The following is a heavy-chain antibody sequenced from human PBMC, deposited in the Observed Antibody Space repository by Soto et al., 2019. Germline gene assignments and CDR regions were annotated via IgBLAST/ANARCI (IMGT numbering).Heavy chain of an antibody. V-gene: IGHV3-23*01. CDR3: AKDTRDSSGYYFYYYYGMDV. Sequence: GGSLRLSCAASGFTFSSYAMSWVRQAPGKGLEWVSAISGSGGSTYYADSVKGRFTISRDNSKNTLYLQMNSLRAEDTAVYYCAKDTRDSSGYYFYYYYGMDVWGQGTTVTVSS. J-gene: IGHJ6*02. CDR2: ISGSGGST. D-gene: IGHD3-22*01. CDR1: GFTFSSYA.